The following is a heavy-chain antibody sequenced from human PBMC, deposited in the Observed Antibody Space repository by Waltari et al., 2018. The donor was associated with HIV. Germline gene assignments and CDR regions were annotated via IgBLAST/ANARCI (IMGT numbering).Heavy chain of an antibody. D-gene: IGHD1-20*01. V-gene: IGHV1-18*01. CDR3: AREAGTEYDWNDGGYDYYAMDV. CDR1: GYTFTTYG. CDR2: INAYNGNT. J-gene: IGHJ6*02. Sequence: QVPLVLSGAEVKKPGASVKVSCKASGYTFTTYGLRWAPHATGQGLGWMGWINAYNGNTNYPHKFQGRCTMTTDTSTSTAYMELRSLRSDDTAVEYWAREAGTEYDWNDGGYDYYAMDVWGQGTTVTVSS.